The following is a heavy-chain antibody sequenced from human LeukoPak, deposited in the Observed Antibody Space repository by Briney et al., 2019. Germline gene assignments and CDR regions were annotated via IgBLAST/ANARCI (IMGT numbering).Heavy chain of an antibody. V-gene: IGHV3-9*01. CDR2: ISWNSGSI. J-gene: IGHJ4*02. Sequence: GGSLRLSCAASGFTFSSYWMHWVRQAPGKGLEWVSGISWNSGSIGYADSVKGRFTISRDNAKNSLYLQMNSLRAEDTALYYCAKGGATMIVVAPDYWGQGTLVTVSS. CDR1: GFTFSSYW. CDR3: AKGGATMIVVAPDY. D-gene: IGHD3-22*01.